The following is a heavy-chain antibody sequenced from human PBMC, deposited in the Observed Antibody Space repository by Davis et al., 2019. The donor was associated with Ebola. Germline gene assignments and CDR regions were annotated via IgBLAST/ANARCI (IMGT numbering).Heavy chain of an antibody. V-gene: IGHV3-74*01. J-gene: IGHJ4*02. D-gene: IGHD3-16*01. Sequence: HTGGSLRLSCLASGFTFSRFWMHWVRQAPGKGLVWVSRINSDGTSTSYADSVKGRFTISRDNAKNTLYLQMNSLRAEDTAVYYCARKRLGDFDYWGQGTLVTVSS. CDR2: INSDGTST. CDR1: GFTFSRFW. CDR3: ARKRLGDFDY.